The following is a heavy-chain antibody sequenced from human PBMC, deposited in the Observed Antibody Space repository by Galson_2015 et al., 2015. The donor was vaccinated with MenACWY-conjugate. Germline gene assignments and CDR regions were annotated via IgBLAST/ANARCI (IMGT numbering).Heavy chain of an antibody. Sequence: SLRLSCAASGFTFSSYWMHWVRQAPGKGLVWVSRVNSDGTNTQYADSVKGRFSISRDNAKNILYLQMNSLRAEDTAVYYCARGAHSGNLYVAHYHYGLDVWGQGTTVTASS. CDR1: GFTFSSYW. D-gene: IGHD5-12*01. CDR2: VNSDGTNT. CDR3: ARGAHSGNLYVAHYHYGLDV. V-gene: IGHV3-74*01. J-gene: IGHJ6*02.